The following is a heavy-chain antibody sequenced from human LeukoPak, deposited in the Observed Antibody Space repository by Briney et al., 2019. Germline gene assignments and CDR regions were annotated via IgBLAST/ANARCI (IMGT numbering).Heavy chain of an antibody. CDR2: IKQDGSEK. V-gene: IGHV3-7*01. Sequence: GGSLRLSCAASGFTFSSYWMSWVRQAPGKGLEWVANIKQDGSEKYYVDSVKGRFTISRDNAKNSLYLQMNSLRAEDTAVYYCAREDSGYGYAFDIWGQGTMVAVSS. CDR3: AREDSGYGYAFDI. CDR1: GFTFSSYW. J-gene: IGHJ3*02. D-gene: IGHD5-12*01.